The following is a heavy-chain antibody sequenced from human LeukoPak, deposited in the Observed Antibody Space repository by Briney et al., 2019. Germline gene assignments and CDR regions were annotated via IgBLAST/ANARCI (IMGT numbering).Heavy chain of an antibody. CDR3: ARASVWFGELPDAFDI. D-gene: IGHD3-10*01. CDR1: GGSISSYY. V-gene: IGHV4-59*12. CDR2: IYYSGST. J-gene: IGHJ3*02. Sequence: SETLSLTCTVSGGSISSYYWSWIRQPPGKGLEWIRYIYYSGSTNYNPSLKSRVTISVDTSKNQFSLKLSSVTAADTAVYYCARASVWFGELPDAFDIWGQGTMVTVSS.